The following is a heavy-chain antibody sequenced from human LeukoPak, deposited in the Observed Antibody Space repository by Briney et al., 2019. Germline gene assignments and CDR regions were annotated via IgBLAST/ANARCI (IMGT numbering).Heavy chain of an antibody. CDR3: ARGGGLDV. D-gene: IGHD3-16*01. CDR2: INHNGNVN. Sequence: GGSLRLSCAASGFTFSSYWMNWARQAPGKGLEWVASINHNGNVNYYVDSVKGRFTISRDNAKNSLYQQMSNLRAEDTAVYFCARGGGLDVWGQGATVTVSS. V-gene: IGHV3-7*03. CDR1: GFTFSSYW. J-gene: IGHJ6*02.